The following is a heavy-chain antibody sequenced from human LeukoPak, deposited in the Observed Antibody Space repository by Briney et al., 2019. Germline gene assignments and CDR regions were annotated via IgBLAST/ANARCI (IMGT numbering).Heavy chain of an antibody. CDR1: GGSFSGYY. CDR2: INHSGST. V-gene: IGHV4-34*01. Sequence: SETLSLTCAVYGGSFSGYYWSWIRQPPGKGLEWIGEINHSGSTNYNPSLKSRVTISVDTSKNQFSLKLSSVTAADTAVYYCARETYYGDTPFDPWGQGTLVTVSS. CDR3: ARETYYGDTPFDP. D-gene: IGHD4-17*01. J-gene: IGHJ5*02.